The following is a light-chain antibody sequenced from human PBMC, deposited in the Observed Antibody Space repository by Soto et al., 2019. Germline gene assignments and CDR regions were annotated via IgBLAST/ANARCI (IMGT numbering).Light chain of an antibody. CDR3: QQSFGPLTIT. CDR2: AAS. Sequence: DIQMTESPSSLSASVGERVTITCRASQSINNYLNWYQQRPGKAPQLLIYAASNLQSGVPSRFSGSGSGTDFTLTISSLQPEDFATYYCQQSFGPLTITFGQGTRLEIK. J-gene: IGKJ5*01. V-gene: IGKV1-39*01. CDR1: QSINNY.